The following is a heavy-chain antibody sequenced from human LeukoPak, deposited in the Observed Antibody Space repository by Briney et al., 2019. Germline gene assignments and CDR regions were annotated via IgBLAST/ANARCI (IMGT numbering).Heavy chain of an antibody. V-gene: IGHV3-30*04. J-gene: IGHJ4*02. Sequence: GGSLRLSCAASGLTFSSYAMHWVRQAPGKGLEWVAVISYDGSNKYYADSVKGRLTISRDNSKNTLYLQMNSLRAEDTAVYYCAKGRGYGDYVDYWGQGTLVTVSS. CDR1: GLTFSSYA. CDR3: AKGRGYGDYVDY. D-gene: IGHD4-17*01. CDR2: ISYDGSNK.